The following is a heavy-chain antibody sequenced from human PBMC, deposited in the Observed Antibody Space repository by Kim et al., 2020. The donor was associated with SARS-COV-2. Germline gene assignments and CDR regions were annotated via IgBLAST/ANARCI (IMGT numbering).Heavy chain of an antibody. V-gene: IGHV4-4*02. Sequence: SETLSLTCAVSGGSISSSNWWSWVRQPPGKGLEWIGEIYHSGSTNYNPSLKSRVTISVDKSKNQFSLKLSSVTAADTAVYYCARDSRYYDSSGLDYWGQGTLVTVSS. CDR2: IYHSGST. J-gene: IGHJ4*02. CDR3: ARDSRYYDSSGLDY. CDR1: GGSISSSNW. D-gene: IGHD3-22*01.